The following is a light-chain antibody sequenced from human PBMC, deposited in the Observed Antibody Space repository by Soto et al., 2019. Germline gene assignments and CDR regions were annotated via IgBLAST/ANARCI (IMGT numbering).Light chain of an antibody. CDR2: AVN. CDR1: SSDIGGFNY. Sequence: QSALPQPASVSGSPGQSITLSCTGPSSDIGGFNYVSWYQQRPGQAPQLMIYAVNYRPSGVSNRFSGSKSANTASLTISGLRTEDEADYDCSAYTTKNSMVCGGGTKLTV. CDR3: SAYTTKNSMV. V-gene: IGLV2-14*01. J-gene: IGLJ2*01.